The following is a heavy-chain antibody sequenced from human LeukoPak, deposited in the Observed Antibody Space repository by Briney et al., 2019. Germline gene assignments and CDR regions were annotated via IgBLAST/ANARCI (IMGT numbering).Heavy chain of an antibody. CDR1: GGSFSGYY. CDR3: ARSVAGTSYYFDY. D-gene: IGHD6-19*01. V-gene: IGHV4-34*01. Sequence: SETLSLTCAVYGGSFSGYYWSWIRQPPGKGLDWIGEINHSGSTNYNPSLKSRVTISVDTSKNQFSLKLSSVTAADTAVYYCARSVAGTSYYFDYWGQGTLVTVSS. J-gene: IGHJ4*02. CDR2: INHSGST.